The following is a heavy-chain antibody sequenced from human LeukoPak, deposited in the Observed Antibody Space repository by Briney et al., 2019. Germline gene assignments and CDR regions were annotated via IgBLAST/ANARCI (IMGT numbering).Heavy chain of an antibody. CDR3: ARGSGYPTGWSWFDP. Sequence: SETLSLTCAVSGYSITSGHYWGWIRQPPGKGLEWIGSIYRDGTTFYTPSLNSRVTISVDTSKNHFSLKLNSVGAADTAVYYCARGSGYPTGWSWFDPWGQGTLVTVSS. D-gene: IGHD6-25*01. CDR2: IYRDGTT. CDR1: GYSITSGHY. J-gene: IGHJ5*02. V-gene: IGHV4-38-2*01.